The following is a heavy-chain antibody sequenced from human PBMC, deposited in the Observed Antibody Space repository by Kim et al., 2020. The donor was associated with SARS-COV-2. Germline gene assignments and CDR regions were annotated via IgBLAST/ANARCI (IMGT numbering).Heavy chain of an antibody. V-gene: IGHV3-30*18. CDR2: ISYDGSNK. CDR3: AKGRAAVAGSPEFDY. D-gene: IGHD6-19*01. J-gene: IGHJ4*02. CDR1: GFTFSSYG. Sequence: EGSLRLSCGASGFTFSSYGIHWVRQAPGKGLEWVAFISYDGSNKYYADSVKGRFTISRDNSKNTLSLQMNSLRAEDTAVYYCAKGRAAVAGSPEFDYWGQGTLVTVSS.